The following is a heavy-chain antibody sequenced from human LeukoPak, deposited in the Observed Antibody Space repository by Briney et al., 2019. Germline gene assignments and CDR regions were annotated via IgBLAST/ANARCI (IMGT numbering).Heavy chain of an antibody. V-gene: IGHV3-23*01. J-gene: IGHJ4*02. CDR2: ISGSGGST. CDR3: ARGGYSYGFYYFDF. CDR1: GFTFSSYA. D-gene: IGHD5-18*01. Sequence: GGSLRLSCAASGFTFSSYAMSCVRQDPGKGLEWVSAISGSGGSTYYADSVKGRFTISRDNAKNSLSLQMNSLRAEDTAVYYCARGGYSYGFYYFDFWGQGTLVTVSS.